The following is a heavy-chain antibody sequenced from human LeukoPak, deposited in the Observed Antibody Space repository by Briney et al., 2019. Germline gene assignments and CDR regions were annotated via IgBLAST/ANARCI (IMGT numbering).Heavy chain of an antibody. J-gene: IGHJ4*02. CDR1: GYTFTNNY. CDR2: IYPRDGST. V-gene: IGHV1-46*01. CDR3: ARGQEGFDY. Sequence: ASVKVSCKASGYTFTNNYLHWVRQAPGQGLEWMGMIYPRDGSTSYAQNFQGRVTVTRDASTTTVHMELRGLRSEDTAVYYCARGQEGFDYWGQGTVVTVSS.